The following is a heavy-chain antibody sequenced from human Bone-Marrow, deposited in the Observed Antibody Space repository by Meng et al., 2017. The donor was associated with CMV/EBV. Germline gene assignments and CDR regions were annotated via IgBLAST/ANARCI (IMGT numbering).Heavy chain of an antibody. J-gene: IGHJ4*02. CDR1: GYTFTSYY. V-gene: IGHV1-46*01. CDR3: ARRLVREYYFDY. Sequence: ASVKVSCKASGYTFTSYYMHWVRQAPGQGLEWMGIINPSGGSTSYAQKFQGRVTMTRDTSTSTVYMELSRLRSDDTAVYYCARRLVREYYFDYWGQGTLVTVSS. CDR2: INPSGGST. D-gene: IGHD6-19*01.